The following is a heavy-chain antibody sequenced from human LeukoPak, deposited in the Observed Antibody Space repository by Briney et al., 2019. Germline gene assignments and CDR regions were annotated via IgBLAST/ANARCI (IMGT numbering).Heavy chain of an antibody. D-gene: IGHD2/OR15-2a*01. CDR3: ARNSALPDTFLYWFDP. Sequence: ASQTLALTCAISGDSVSSNSAAWNWIRQSPSRGLEWLGRTYYRSKWYNDYALSVKSRITINPDTSKNQFSLQLNSVTPEDTAVYSCARNSALPDTFLYWFDPWGQGTLVTVSS. CDR1: GDSVSSNSAA. CDR2: TYYRSKWYN. V-gene: IGHV6-1*01. J-gene: IGHJ5*02.